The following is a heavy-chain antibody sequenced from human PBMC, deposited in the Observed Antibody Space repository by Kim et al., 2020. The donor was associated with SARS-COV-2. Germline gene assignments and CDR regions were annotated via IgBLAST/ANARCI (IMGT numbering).Heavy chain of an antibody. CDR1: GISISSYY. CDR3: AGTARGANFDY. D-gene: IGHD1-26*01. V-gene: IGHV4-59*08. CDR2: IYYTWSA. J-gene: IGHJ4*02. Sequence: SETLSLTCSVSGISISSYYWSLIRQPPGKGLEWIGYIYYTWSANYNPSLRSRVTISVDTSKNQFSLRLSSVTAAATAVYYCAGTARGANFDYWGRGALVTVSS.